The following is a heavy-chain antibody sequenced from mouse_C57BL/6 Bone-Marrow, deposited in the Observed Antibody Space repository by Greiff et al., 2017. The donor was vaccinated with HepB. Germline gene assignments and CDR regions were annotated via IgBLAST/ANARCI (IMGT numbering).Heavy chain of an antibody. CDR1: GYTFTDYY. Sequence: EVQLQQSGPELVKPGASVKISCKASGYTFTDYYMNWVKQSHGKSLEWIGDINPNNGGTSYNQKFKGKATLTVDKSSSTAYMELRSLTSEDSAVYYCALSGHYAMDYWGQGTSVTVSS. CDR3: ALSGHYAMDY. D-gene: IGHD3-2*02. V-gene: IGHV1-26*01. J-gene: IGHJ4*01. CDR2: INPNNGGT.